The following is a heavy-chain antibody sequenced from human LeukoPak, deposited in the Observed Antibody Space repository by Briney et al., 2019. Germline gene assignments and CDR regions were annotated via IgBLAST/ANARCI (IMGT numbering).Heavy chain of an antibody. D-gene: IGHD5-12*01. J-gene: IGHJ4*02. CDR1: GGSISSSSYY. V-gene: IGHV4-39*07. CDR3: ARDLGGYSGPSAY. CDR2: IYYSGST. Sequence: PSETLSLTCTVSGGSISSSSYYWGWIRQPPGKGLEWIGSIYYSGSTYYNPSLKSRVTISVDTSKNQFSLKLSSVTAADTAVYYCARDLGGYSGPSAYWGQGTLVSVSS.